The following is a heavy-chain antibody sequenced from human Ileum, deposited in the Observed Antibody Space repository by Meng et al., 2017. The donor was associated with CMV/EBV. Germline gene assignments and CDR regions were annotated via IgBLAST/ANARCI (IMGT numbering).Heavy chain of an antibody. D-gene: IGHD1-7*01. CDR2: IYYSGST. J-gene: IGHJ4*02. Sequence: LQESGPGLVKPSQTLSLTCTVSGGSISSGDYYWNWIRQPPGKGLEWIGYIYYSGSTYFNPSLKSRVTISVDTSKNQFSLKLNSVTAADTAVYYCARQEELWGYFDYWGQGTLVTVSS. CDR1: GGSISSGDYY. V-gene: IGHV4-30-4*08. CDR3: ARQEELWGYFDY.